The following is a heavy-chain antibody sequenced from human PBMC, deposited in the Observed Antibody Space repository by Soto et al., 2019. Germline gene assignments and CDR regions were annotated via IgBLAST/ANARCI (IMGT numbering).Heavy chain of an antibody. D-gene: IGHD5-12*01. Sequence: SETLSLTCTVSGGSTSSSNYYWGWIRQPPGKGLEWIGSIYYTGSSYYNPSLKSRVTISVDTSKNQFSLKLSSVTAADTAVYYCARQARIVATIRYYFDYWGQGTLVTVSS. CDR3: ARQARIVATIRYYFDY. J-gene: IGHJ4*02. CDR1: GGSTSSSNYY. V-gene: IGHV4-39*01. CDR2: IYYTGSS.